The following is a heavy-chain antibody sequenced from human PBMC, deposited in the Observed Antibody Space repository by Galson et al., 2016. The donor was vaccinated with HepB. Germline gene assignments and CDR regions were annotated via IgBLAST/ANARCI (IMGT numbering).Heavy chain of an antibody. CDR3: TRDRWGTGTAHVPFFY. J-gene: IGHJ4*02. Sequence: SVKVSCKASGYTFTNFGISWVRQAPGHGLEWMGWISAYNGITNYAQKLQGRVTMTTEASTSTAYMELRSLRSDDTAVYYCTRDRWGTGTAHVPFFYWGQGTLVTVSS. V-gene: IGHV1-18*01. CDR2: ISAYNGIT. CDR1: GYTFTNFG. D-gene: IGHD1/OR15-1a*01.